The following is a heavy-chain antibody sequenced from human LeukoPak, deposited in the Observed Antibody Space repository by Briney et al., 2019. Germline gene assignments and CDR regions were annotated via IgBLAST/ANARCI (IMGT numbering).Heavy chain of an antibody. V-gene: IGHV4-39*01. CDR1: GDSISSGPYY. CDR3: ARRDDSSGYHKIFDY. Sequence: PSETLSVTCTVSGDSISSGPYYWGWIRQPPGKGLEWIGNIYYGENTYYNPSLKSRVTISIDTSNNQFYLKLSSLTAADTAVYYCARRDDSSGYHKIFDYWGQGTLVTVSS. D-gene: IGHD3-22*01. J-gene: IGHJ4*02. CDR2: IYYGENT.